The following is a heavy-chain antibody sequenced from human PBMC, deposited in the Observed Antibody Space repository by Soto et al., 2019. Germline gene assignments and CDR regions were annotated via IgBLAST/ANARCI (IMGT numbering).Heavy chain of an antibody. V-gene: IGHV4-39*01. CDR2: IYYSENT. D-gene: IGHD4-17*01. J-gene: IGHJ4*02. Sequence: SETLSLTCTLSCGSISSSSNHWGWFRQPPGKGLEWIGNIYYSENTYYNPSLKSRVTISVDTSKSQFSLRLTSVTAADTAVYYCATHPPYGPLDHWGQGTLVTVSS. CDR1: CGSISSSSNH. CDR3: ATHPPYGPLDH.